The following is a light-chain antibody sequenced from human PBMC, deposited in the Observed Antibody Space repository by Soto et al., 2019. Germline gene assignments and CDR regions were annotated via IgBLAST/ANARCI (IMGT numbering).Light chain of an antibody. CDR2: KAS. CDR1: QSISSY. V-gene: IGKV1-39*01. J-gene: IGKJ4*01. Sequence: DIQMTHSRSSLSASVVDRVTITCRASQSISSYLNWYQQKPGKAPKLLIYKASTLKSGVPSRFSGSGSGTDFTLTISSLQPEDFATYYCQQSYSTPLTFGGGTKVDIK. CDR3: QQSYSTPLT.